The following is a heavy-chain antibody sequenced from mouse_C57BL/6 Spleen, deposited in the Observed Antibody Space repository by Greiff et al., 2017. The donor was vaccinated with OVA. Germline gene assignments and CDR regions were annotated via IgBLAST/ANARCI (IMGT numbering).Heavy chain of an antibody. CDR2: INPYNGGT. Sequence: EVQLQQSGPVLVKPGASVKMSCKASGYTFTDYYMNWVKQSHGKSLEWIGVINPYNGGTSYNQKFKGKATLTVDKSSSTAYMELNSLTSEDSAVYYCARSTTAVPGRYYFDYWGQGTTLTVSS. CDR1: GYTFTDYY. V-gene: IGHV1-19*01. CDR3: ARSTTAVPGRYYFDY. D-gene: IGHD1-1*01. J-gene: IGHJ2*01.